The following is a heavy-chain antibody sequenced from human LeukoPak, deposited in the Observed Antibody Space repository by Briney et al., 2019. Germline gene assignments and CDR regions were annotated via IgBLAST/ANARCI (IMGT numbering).Heavy chain of an antibody. CDR3: ARESTRLGELSADY. V-gene: IGHV1-69*06. CDR1: GGTFSSYA. J-gene: IGHJ4*02. D-gene: IGHD3-16*02. Sequence: SVKVSCKASGGTFSSYAISWVRQAPGQGLEWMGGIIPIFGTANYAQKFQGRVTITADKSTSTAYMELSSLRSEDTAVYYCARESTRLGELSADYWGQGILVTVSS. CDR2: IIPIFGTA.